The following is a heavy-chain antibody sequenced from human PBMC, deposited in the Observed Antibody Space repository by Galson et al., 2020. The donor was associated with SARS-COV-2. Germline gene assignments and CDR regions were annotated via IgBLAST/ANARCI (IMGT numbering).Heavy chain of an antibody. J-gene: IGHJ1*01. D-gene: IGHD2-15*01. CDR2: IYYSGST. V-gene: IGHV4-39*01. CDR1: GGSINSGSYY. Sequence: ASETLSLTCSVSGGSINSGSYYWGWIRQPPGKGLEWIGNIYYSGSTYYNPSLKSRVTIFVDTSRNQFSLRLTSLTAADTAIYFCAKRDHDGGFQDWGQGTLVTVSS. CDR3: AKRDHDGGFQD.